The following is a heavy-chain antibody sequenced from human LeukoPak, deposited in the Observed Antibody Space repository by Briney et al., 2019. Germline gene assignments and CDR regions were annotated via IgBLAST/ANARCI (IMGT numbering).Heavy chain of an antibody. CDR1: GFTFSDYY. J-gene: IGHJ4*02. CDR3: ARPGLAYCGGDCYSTEGYYFDY. CDR2: ISSSGSTI. V-gene: IGHV3-11*04. D-gene: IGHD2-21*01. Sequence: PGGSLRLSCAASGFTFSDYYMSWIRQAPGKGLEWVSYISSSGSTIYYADSVKGRFTISRDNAKNSLYLQMNSLRAEDTAVYYCARPGLAYCGGDCYSTEGYYFDYWSQGTLVAVSS.